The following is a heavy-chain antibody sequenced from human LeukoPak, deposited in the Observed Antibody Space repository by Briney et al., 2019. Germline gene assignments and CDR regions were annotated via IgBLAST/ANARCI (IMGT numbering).Heavy chain of an antibody. CDR2: INHSGST. V-gene: IGHV4-34*01. J-gene: IGHJ4*02. CDR1: GGSFSGYY. D-gene: IGHD2-15*01. CDR3: AREELGYCSGGRGYGVDY. Sequence: PSETLSLTCADYGGSFSGYYWSWIREPPGKGLEWIGEINHSGSTNYNPSLKSRVTISVDTSKNQFSLKLSSVTAADTAVYYCAREELGYCSGGRGYGVDYWGQGTLVTVSS.